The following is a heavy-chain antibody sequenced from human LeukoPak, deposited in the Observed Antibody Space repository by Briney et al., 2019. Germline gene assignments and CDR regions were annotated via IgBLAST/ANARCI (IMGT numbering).Heavy chain of an antibody. J-gene: IGHJ3*02. CDR3: AKDTSYGGWGNAFDI. D-gene: IGHD3-16*01. Sequence: GGSLRLSFAASGFPFSNSGMHWVRQTPGKGLEWVAFLRYDASSKFYTDSVKGRFTISRDNSKNTVYLQMIGLRPEDAAVYYCAKDTSYGGWGNAFDIWGQGTMVTVSS. V-gene: IGHV3-30*02. CDR1: GFPFSNSG. CDR2: LRYDASSK.